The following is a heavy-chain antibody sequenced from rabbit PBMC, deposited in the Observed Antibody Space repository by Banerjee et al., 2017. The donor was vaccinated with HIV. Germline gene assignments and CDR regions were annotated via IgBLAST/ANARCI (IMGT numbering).Heavy chain of an antibody. CDR1: GLDFSSGYD. Sequence: QSLEESGGDLVQPGASLTLTCKASGLDFSSGYDMCWVRQAPGKGLEWIASINTGSGNTWYANWAKGRFTISKTSSTTVTLQMTSLTAADTATYFCARDGSSGGYSMNLWGPGTLVTVS. D-gene: IGHD1-1*01. J-gene: IGHJ4*01. CDR3: ARDGSSGGYSMNL. V-gene: IGHV1S40*01. CDR2: INTGSGNT.